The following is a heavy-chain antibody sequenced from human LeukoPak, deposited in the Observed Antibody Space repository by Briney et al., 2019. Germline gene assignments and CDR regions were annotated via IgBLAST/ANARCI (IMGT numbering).Heavy chain of an antibody. D-gene: IGHD3-10*01. CDR3: ARGDGDNLRGVIFGYCDY. CDR2: IYYSGST. Sequence: SETLSLTCTVSGGSISSGGYYWSWIRQHPGKGLEWIGYIYYSGSTYYNPSLKSRVTISVDTSKNQFSLKLSSVTAADTAVYYCARGDGDNLRGVIFGYCDYWGQGTLVTVSS. J-gene: IGHJ4*02. CDR1: GGSISSGGYY. V-gene: IGHV4-31*03.